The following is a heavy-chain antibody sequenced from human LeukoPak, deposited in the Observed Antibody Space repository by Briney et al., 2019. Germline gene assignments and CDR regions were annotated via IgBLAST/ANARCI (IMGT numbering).Heavy chain of an antibody. Sequence: PGGSLGLSCATSGFTFNSYAMSWVRQAPGKGLEWVSGLSGSGGDTDYADSVKGRFTISRDNSRNTLYLQMNSLRSEDTAVYYCAKDAMATVTYFDYWGQGSLVTVSS. CDR2: LSGSGGDT. V-gene: IGHV3-23*01. CDR3: AKDAMATVTYFDY. CDR1: GFTFNSYA. D-gene: IGHD4-17*01. J-gene: IGHJ4*02.